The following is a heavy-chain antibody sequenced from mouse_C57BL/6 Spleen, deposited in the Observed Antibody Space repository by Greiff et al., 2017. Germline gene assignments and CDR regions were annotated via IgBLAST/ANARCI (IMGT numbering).Heavy chain of an antibody. CDR3: ARGYYGSLDY. CDR2: INPGSGGT. D-gene: IGHD1-1*01. J-gene: IGHJ2*01. V-gene: IGHV1-54*01. Sequence: VQLQQSGAELVRPGTSVKVSCKASGYAFTNYLIEWVKQRPGQGLEWIGVINPGSGGTNYNEKFKGKATLTADKSSSTAYMQLSSLTSEDSAVYFCARGYYGSLDYWGQGTTLTVSS. CDR1: GYAFTNYL.